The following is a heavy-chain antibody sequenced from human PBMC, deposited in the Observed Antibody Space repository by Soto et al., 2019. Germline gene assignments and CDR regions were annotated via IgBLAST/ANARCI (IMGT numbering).Heavy chain of an antibody. V-gene: IGHV3-33*01. Sequence: PGGSLRLSCAGSGFTFSSYGMHWVRQAPGKGLEWVAVIWYDGSNKYYADSVKGRFTISRDNSKNTLYLQMNSLRAEDTAVYYCAGIAAAQLDYGMDVWGQGTTVTVSS. CDR2: IWYDGSNK. J-gene: IGHJ6*02. CDR3: AGIAAAQLDYGMDV. D-gene: IGHD6-13*01. CDR1: GFTFSSYG.